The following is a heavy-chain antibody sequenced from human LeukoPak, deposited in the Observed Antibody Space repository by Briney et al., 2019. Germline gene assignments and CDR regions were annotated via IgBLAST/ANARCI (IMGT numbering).Heavy chain of an antibody. V-gene: IGHV3-9*03. CDR2: ISWNSGSI. Sequence: GRSLRLSCAASGFTFDDYAMHWVRQAPGKGLEWVSGISWNSGSIGYADSVKGRFTISRDNAKNSLYLQMNSLRAEDMALYYCAKSAGHSSNWYFDHWGQGTLVTVSS. J-gene: IGHJ4*02. CDR3: AKSAGHSSNWYFDH. D-gene: IGHD6-13*01. CDR1: GFTFDDYA.